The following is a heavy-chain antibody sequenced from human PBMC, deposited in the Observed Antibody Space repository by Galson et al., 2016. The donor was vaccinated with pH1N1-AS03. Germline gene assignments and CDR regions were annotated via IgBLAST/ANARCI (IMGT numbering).Heavy chain of an antibody. D-gene: IGHD3-9*01. CDR2: VYHTGST. CDR1: GGSISSSDW. Sequence: ETLSLTCAVSGGSISSSDWWSWVRQPPGKGLEWIGEVYHTGSTNYNPSLKSRVIISVDKSKNQFSLNLTSVTAADTAVYYCVVDWGPSGFALWGQGTLVTVSS. V-gene: IGHV4-4*02. J-gene: IGHJ5*02. CDR3: VVDWGPSGFAL.